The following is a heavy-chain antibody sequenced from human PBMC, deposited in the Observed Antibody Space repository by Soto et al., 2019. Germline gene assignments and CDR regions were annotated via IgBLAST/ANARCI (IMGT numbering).Heavy chain of an antibody. Sequence: QVQLVQSGAEVKKPGSSVKVSCKASGGTFSSYAISWVRQAPGQGLEWMGGIIPIFGTANYAQKFQGRVTITADESTSTAYMELSSLRSEDTAVYYCALGDLGVVVVAATQTFDPWGQGTLVTVSS. CDR1: GGTFSSYA. CDR2: IIPIFGTA. J-gene: IGHJ5*02. D-gene: IGHD2-15*01. CDR3: ALGDLGVVVVAATQTFDP. V-gene: IGHV1-69*12.